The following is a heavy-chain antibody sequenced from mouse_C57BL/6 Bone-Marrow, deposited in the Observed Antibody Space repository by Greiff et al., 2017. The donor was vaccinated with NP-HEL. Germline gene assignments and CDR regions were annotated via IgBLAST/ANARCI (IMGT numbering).Heavy chain of an antibody. Sequence: EVQLQQSGPELVKPGASVKISCKASGYTFTDYYMNWVKQSHGKSLEWIGDINPNNGGTSYNQKFKGKATLTVDKSSSTAYMELRSLTSEDSAVYYCARSNWYFDVWGTGTTFTVSS. CDR3: ARSNWYFDV. CDR1: GYTFTDYY. V-gene: IGHV1-26*01. J-gene: IGHJ1*03. CDR2: INPNNGGT.